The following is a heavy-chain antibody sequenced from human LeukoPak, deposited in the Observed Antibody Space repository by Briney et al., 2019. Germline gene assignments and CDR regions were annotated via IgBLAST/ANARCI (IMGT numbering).Heavy chain of an antibody. CDR1: GFTFSDYY. V-gene: IGHV3-23*01. Sequence: GGSLRLSCAASGFTFSDYYMSWIRQAPGKGLEWVSAISGSGGSTYYADSVKGRFTISRDNSKNTLYLQMNSLRAEDTAVYYCAKDRRYYDSSGYYGDAFDIWGQGTMVTVSS. CDR3: AKDRRYYDSSGYYGDAFDI. J-gene: IGHJ3*02. D-gene: IGHD3-22*01. CDR2: ISGSGGST.